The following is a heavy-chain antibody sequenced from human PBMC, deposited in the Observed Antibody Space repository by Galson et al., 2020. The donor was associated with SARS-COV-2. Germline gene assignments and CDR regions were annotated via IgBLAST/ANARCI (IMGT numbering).Heavy chain of an antibody. J-gene: IGHJ4*02. Sequence: SQTLSLTCGIYGGSFSGYFWSWIRQPPGKGLEWIGEINHSGSTNYNPSLETRVTISEDTSKNHISLKLKSVTAADTAVYYCARGRYYHDSGSRAYFDYWGQGTLVTVSS. CDR2: INHSGST. CDR3: ARGRYYHDSGSRAYFDY. D-gene: IGHD3-10*01. V-gene: IGHV4-34*01. CDR1: GGSFSGYF.